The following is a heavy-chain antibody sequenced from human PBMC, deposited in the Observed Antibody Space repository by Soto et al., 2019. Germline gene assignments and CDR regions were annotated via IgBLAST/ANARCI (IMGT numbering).Heavy chain of an antibody. CDR1: GFSLSTSGVA. CDR3: AHRPTGWYFDL. V-gene: IGHV2-5*02. J-gene: IGHJ2*01. Sequence: QITLKESGPTLVEPTQTLTLTCTFSGFSLSTSGVAVGWIRQPPGKALEWLALIYWDDDKRYSPSLKNRLTITKDTSKNQVVLTMTNMDPVDTATYYCAHRPTGWYFDLRGRGTLVTVSS. CDR2: IYWDDDK.